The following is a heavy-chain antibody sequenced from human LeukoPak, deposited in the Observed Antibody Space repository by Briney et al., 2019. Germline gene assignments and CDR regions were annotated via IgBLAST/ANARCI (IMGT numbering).Heavy chain of an antibody. CDR3: ARGAYYDFWSGYYNMWDY. D-gene: IGHD3-3*01. CDR1: GDSISGYY. J-gene: IGHJ4*02. Sequence: PSETLSLTCTVSGDSISGYYWSWIRQPPGRGLEWIGYISDSGSTNYNPSLKSRVTISVDTSKNQFSLKLSSVTAADTAVYYCARGAYYDFWSGYYNMWDYWGQGTLATVSS. CDR2: ISDSGST. V-gene: IGHV4-59*12.